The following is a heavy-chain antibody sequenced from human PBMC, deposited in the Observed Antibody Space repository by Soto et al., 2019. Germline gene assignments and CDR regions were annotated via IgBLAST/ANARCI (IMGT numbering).Heavy chain of an antibody. V-gene: IGHV3-23*01. Sequence: EVQLLESGGGLVQPGGSLRLSCGVSGFTFSRYAMTWVRQAPGKGLEWLSTISSGAIDTYYADSVRGRFTISRDNSESTLFLQLNRLRAEDSAVYYCTKGGPVLPAMALGDYYYYGVDVWGQGTTVTVSS. J-gene: IGHJ6*02. CDR2: ISSGAIDT. CDR1: GFTFSRYA. D-gene: IGHD5-18*01. CDR3: TKGGPVLPAMALGDYYYYGVDV.